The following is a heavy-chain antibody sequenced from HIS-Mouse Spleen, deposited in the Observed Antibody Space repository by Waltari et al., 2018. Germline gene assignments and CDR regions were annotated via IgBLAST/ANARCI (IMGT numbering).Heavy chain of an antibody. V-gene: IGHV4-39*07. Sequence: QLQLQESGPGLVKPSETLSLTCPVSGCSISRSSYSWGWIRQPPGKWLEWIGSIYYSGSTYYNPSLKSRVTISVDTSKNQFSLKLSSVTAADTAVYYCAREIPYSSSWYDWYFDLWGRGTLVTVSS. CDR1: GCSISRSSYS. CDR2: IYYSGST. CDR3: AREIPYSSSWYDWYFDL. D-gene: IGHD6-13*01. J-gene: IGHJ2*01.